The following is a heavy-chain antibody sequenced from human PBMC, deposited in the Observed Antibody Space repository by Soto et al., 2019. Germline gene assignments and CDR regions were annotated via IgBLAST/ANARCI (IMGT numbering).Heavy chain of an antibody. D-gene: IGHD3-16*01. CDR3: VRLIGNSWLDS. V-gene: IGHV3-9*01. J-gene: IGHJ5*01. CDR2: ISWNSGSI. CDR1: GFTFDDYA. Sequence: GGSLRLSCAASGFTFDDYAMHWVRQAPGKGLEWVSGISWNSGSIGYADSVKSRITINPDTSNNQLSLQLNSVTPDDTAVYYCVRLIGNSWLDSWGQGTLVTVSS.